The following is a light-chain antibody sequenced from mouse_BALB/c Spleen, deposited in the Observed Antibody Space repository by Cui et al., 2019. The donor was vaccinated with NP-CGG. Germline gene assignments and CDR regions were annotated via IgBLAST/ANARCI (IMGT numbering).Light chain of an antibody. J-gene: IGLJ1*01. CDR2: GTN. CDR1: TGAVTTRNY. CDR3: ALWYSNHWV. V-gene: IGLV1*01. Sequence: GVVKQESEPTTSPGETVTLTCRSSTGAVTTRNYANWVQEKPDHLFTGLIGGTNNRTPGVPARFSGSLIGDKAALTITGAQTEDEAIYFCALWYSNHWVFGGGTKLTVL.